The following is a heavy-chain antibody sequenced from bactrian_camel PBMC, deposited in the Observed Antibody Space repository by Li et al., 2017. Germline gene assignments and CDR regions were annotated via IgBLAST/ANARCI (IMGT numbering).Heavy chain of an antibody. D-gene: IGHD8*01. Sequence: QLVESGGGSVQPGGSLNLSCVITGDTYGRGYVGWFRQIPDKEREGVAGIESDGSTSYADSARGRFTASQDNAKDTLFLQMTSLKSDDTAKYFCAVEIRGEWSGGNCPRLTSQEDYVYWGLGTQVTVS. CDR3: AVEIRGEWSGGNCPRLTSQEDYVY. J-gene: IGHJ4*01. CDR1: GDTYGRGY. V-gene: IGHV3S67*01. CDR2: IESDGST.